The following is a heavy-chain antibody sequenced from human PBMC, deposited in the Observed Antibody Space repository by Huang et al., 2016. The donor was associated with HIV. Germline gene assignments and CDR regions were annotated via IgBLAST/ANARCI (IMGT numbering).Heavy chain of an antibody. D-gene: IGHD6-13*01. CDR2: IMQEGSEK. V-gene: IGHV3-7*01. J-gene: IGHJ3*02. Sequence: EVQLVESGGDLVQPGGSLRLSCASSGFTFTSYWMSWFRQARGKGLWWVANIMQEGSEKYYVDSVKGRFTISRDNAKNSLYLQMNTLRDEDTALYFCARNGYSSSWGDPFDIWGQGTMVTVSS. CDR3: ARNGYSSSWGDPFDI. CDR1: GFTFTSYW.